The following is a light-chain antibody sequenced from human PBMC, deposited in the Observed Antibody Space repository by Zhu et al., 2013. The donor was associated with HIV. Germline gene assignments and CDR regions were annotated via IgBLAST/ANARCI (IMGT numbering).Light chain of an antibody. CDR2: DAS. J-gene: IGKJ3*01. Sequence: AIQLTQSPSSLSASVGARVTITCRASQAISRALAWYQLKPGKVPKLLIYDASSLESGVPSRFSGTGSGTEFALTVYGLQPEDSATYYCQQTKSYPFSFGPGTKVDVK. CDR3: QQTKSYPFS. V-gene: IGKV1-13*02. CDR1: QAISRA.